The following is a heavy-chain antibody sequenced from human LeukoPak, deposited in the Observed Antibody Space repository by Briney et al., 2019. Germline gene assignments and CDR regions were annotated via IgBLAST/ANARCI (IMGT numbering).Heavy chain of an antibody. CDR3: ASIDSWNDWDY. V-gene: IGHV1-18*01. D-gene: IGHD1-1*01. CDR2: ISAYNGNT. J-gene: IGHJ4*02. Sequence: ASVKVSCKASGGTFSSYAISWVRQAPGQGLEWMGWISAYNGNTNYAQKLQGRVTMTTDTSTSTAYMELRSLRSDDTAVYYCASIDSWNDWDYWGQGTLVTVSS. CDR1: GGTFSSYA.